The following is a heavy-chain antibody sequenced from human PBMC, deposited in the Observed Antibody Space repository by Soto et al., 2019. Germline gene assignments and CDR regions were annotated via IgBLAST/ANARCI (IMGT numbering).Heavy chain of an antibody. CDR3: ARGGGRGYNELDP. Sequence: ASVKVSCKASGYTFTAYYMHWVRQAPGQGLEWMGWINPNSGGTYHAQNFQGRVTMTRDTSTTTAYMELASLRSDDTAVYYCARGGGRGYNELDPWGHGTLVTVSS. D-gene: IGHD5-12*01. V-gene: IGHV1-2*02. CDR1: GYTFTAYY. CDR2: INPNSGGT. J-gene: IGHJ5*02.